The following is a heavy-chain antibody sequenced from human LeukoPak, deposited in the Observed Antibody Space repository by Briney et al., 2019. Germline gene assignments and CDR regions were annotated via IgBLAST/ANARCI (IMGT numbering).Heavy chain of an antibody. CDR3: ARGRYYGSGTYYNALDLDY. CDR2: INHSGST. D-gene: IGHD3-10*01. CDR1: GGSFSGYY. Sequence: ASETLSLTCAVYGGSFSGYYWTWIRQPPGKGLEWIGEINHSGSTIYNPSLKSRVTISVDTSKNQFSLNLSSVTAADTAVYYCARGRYYGSGTYYNALDLDYWGQGTLVTVSS. V-gene: IGHV4-34*01. J-gene: IGHJ4*02.